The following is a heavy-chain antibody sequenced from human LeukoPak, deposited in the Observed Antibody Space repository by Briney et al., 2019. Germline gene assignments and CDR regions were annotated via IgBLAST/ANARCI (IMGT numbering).Heavy chain of an antibody. J-gene: IGHJ6*02. D-gene: IGHD3-16*01. CDR1: GSTFRNYG. CDR2: IWYDGSNK. V-gene: IGHV3-33*01. CDR3: ARGGGLDV. Sequence: GGSLRLSCAASGSTFRNYGMHWVRQAPGKGLEWVAIIWYDGSNKYYADSVKGRFTVSRGNSKNTLYLQMNSLRAEDTAVYFCARGGGLDVWGQGATVTVSS.